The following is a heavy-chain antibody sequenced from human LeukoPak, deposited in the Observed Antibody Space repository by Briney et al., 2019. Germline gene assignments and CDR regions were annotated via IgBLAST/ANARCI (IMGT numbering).Heavy chain of an antibody. Sequence: ASVKVSCKVSGYTLTELSMHWVRQAPGKGLEWMGGFDPEDGETIYAQKFQGRVTMTEDTSTDTAYVELSSLRSEDTAVYYCATEVRGRYSSSVGDYWGQGTLVTVSS. D-gene: IGHD6-6*01. J-gene: IGHJ4*02. CDR3: ATEVRGRYSSSVGDY. CDR2: FDPEDGET. CDR1: GYTLTELS. V-gene: IGHV1-24*01.